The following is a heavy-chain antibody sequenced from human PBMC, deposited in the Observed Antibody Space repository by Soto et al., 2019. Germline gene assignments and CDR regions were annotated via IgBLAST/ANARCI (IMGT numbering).Heavy chain of an antibody. Sequence: QVQLQESGPGLVKPSETLSLTCTVSGGSISTYYWSWIRQPPGKGLEWIGYIYYSGSTNYNPSLKSRXXIXVXXSNNQFSLKLSSLTAADTAVYYCASRSTFFGELNYWGQGTLVTVSS. J-gene: IGHJ4*02. V-gene: IGHV4-59*08. D-gene: IGHD3-10*01. CDR3: ASRSTFFGELNY. CDR2: IYYSGST. CDR1: GGSISTYY.